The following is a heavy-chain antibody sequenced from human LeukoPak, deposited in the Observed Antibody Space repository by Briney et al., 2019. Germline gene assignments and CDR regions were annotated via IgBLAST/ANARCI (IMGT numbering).Heavy chain of an antibody. J-gene: IGHJ5*02. CDR1: GYTFTSYG. V-gene: IGHV1-18*01. CDR3: ARYSRDYYDGWFDP. D-gene: IGHD3-22*01. CDR2: ISAYNGNT. Sequence: ASVKVSCKASGYTFTSYGISWVRQAPGQGLEWMGWISAYNGNTNYAQKLQGRVTMTTDTSTSTAYMELRSLRSDDTAVYYCARYSRDYYDGWFDPWGQGTLVTVSS.